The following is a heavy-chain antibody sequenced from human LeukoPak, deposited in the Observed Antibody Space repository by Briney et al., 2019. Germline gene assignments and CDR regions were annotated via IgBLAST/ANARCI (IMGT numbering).Heavy chain of an antibody. CDR3: ARDSRLSGSYYVY. CDR1: GGTFSSYA. V-gene: IGHV1-69*05. CDR2: IIPIFGTA. Sequence: SVKVSCKSSGGTFSSYAISWVRQAPGQGLEWMGGIIPIFGTANYAQKFQGRVTITTDESTSTAYMELSSLRSEDTAGYYCARDSRLSGSYYVYWGQGTLVTVSS. J-gene: IGHJ4*02. D-gene: IGHD1-26*01.